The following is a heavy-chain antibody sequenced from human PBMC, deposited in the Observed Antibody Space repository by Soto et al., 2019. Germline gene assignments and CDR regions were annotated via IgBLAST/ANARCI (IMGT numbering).Heavy chain of an antibody. CDR3: ARDGAYCSVTGCRDYYHYMDV. CDR2: ISGSTSYI. Sequence: EVQLVESGGGLVKPGGSLRLSCAASGFSFSDYSMNWVRQAPGKGLEWVSSISGSTSYIYYADSLKGRFTVSRDNAEKSLYLQMNSLRAEDTAVYYCARDGAYCSVTGCRDYYHYMDVWGKGTTVTVSS. D-gene: IGHD2-15*01. J-gene: IGHJ6*03. CDR1: GFSFSDYS. V-gene: IGHV3-21*01.